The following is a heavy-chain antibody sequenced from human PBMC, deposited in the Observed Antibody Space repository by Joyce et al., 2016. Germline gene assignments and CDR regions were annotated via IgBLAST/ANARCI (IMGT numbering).Heavy chain of an antibody. CDR2: ISAPQGNT. CDR3: ARDIHYYNSSGYYWGAFDI. D-gene: IGHD3-22*01. V-gene: IGHV1-18*01. J-gene: IGHJ3*02. CDR1: GYIFTTYG. Sequence: QVQLVQSGSEVKKPGASVEVSCKASGYIFTTYGISWVRQAPGQGFEWMGRISAPQGNTKYAQKFQGRVTMTIDTSTSTAYMELESLRSDDTAVYYCARDIHYYNSSGYYWGAFDIWGQGTMVSVSS.